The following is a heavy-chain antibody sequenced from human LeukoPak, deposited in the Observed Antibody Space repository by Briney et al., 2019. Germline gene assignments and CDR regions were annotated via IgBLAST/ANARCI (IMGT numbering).Heavy chain of an antibody. V-gene: IGHV3-33*01. D-gene: IGHD3-3*01. Sequence: PGRSLRLSCAASGFTFSSYGMHWVRQAPGKGLEWVAVIWYDGSNKYYADSVKGRFTISRDNSKNTLYLQMNSLRAEDTAVYYCARATAWYYDFWSATGCYYGMDVWGQGTTVTVSS. CDR1: GFTFSSYG. CDR3: ARATAWYYDFWSATGCYYGMDV. CDR2: IWYDGSNK. J-gene: IGHJ6*02.